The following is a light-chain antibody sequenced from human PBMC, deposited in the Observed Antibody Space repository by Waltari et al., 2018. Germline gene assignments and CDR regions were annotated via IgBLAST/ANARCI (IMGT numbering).Light chain of an antibody. CDR1: SSKVGGYNY. V-gene: IGLV2-14*03. Sequence: QSALTQPASGSGSPGQPLTISSTGTSSKVGGYNYVLCYQQHPAKAPKLIIYDVSNRPSGVSNRFSGSKSGNTASLTISGLQTEDEADYFCSSYTSSTTYVFGTGTKVTVL. CDR2: DVS. J-gene: IGLJ1*01. CDR3: SSYTSSTTYV.